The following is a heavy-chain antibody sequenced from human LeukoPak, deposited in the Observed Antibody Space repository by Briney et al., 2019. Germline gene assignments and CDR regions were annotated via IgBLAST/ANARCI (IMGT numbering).Heavy chain of an antibody. CDR2: IYYSGST. CDR1: GGSISSSSCY. V-gene: IGHV4-39*01. Sequence: SETLSLTCTVSGGSISSSSCYWGWIRQPPGKGLEWIGSIYYSGSTYYNPSLKSRVTISVDTSKNQFSLKLSSVTAADTAVYYCARHPRLRYFDWSDYWGQGTLVTVSS. CDR3: ARHPRLRYFDWSDY. J-gene: IGHJ4*02. D-gene: IGHD3-9*01.